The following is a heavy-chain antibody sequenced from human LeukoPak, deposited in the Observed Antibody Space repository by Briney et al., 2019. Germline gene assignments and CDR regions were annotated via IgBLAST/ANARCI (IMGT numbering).Heavy chain of an antibody. J-gene: IGHJ6*03. CDR2: IRYDGSNK. CDR1: GFTFSSYG. D-gene: IGHD3-10*01. Sequence: PGGSLRLSCAASGFTFSSYGMHWVRQAPGKGREWVAFIRYDGSNKYYADSVKGRFTISRDNSKNTLYLQMNSLRAEDTAVYYCAKDSCRALADYYGSGPSCDMDVWGKGTTVTISS. CDR3: AKDSCRALADYYGSGPSCDMDV. V-gene: IGHV3-30*02.